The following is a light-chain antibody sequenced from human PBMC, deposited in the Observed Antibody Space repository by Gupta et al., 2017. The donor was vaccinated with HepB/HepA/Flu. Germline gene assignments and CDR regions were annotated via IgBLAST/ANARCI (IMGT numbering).Light chain of an antibody. V-gene: IGKV1-33*01. CDR2: DAS. CDR3: QQEDNLPLT. Sequence: DIQMTQSPSSLSASVGDRVTITCQASQDISNYLNWYQQKPGKAPKLLIYDASNLETGVPSRFSGSGSGTDFTFTISSRQPEDFATYYCQQEDNLPLTFGGWTKVDIK. CDR1: QDISNY. J-gene: IGKJ4*01.